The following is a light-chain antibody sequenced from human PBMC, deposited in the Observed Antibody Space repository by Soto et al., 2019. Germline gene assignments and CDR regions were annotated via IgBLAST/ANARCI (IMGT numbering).Light chain of an antibody. CDR1: ESVNNN. V-gene: IGKV3-15*01. CDR2: DAV. Sequence: EIVMTQSPATLSVSPGETVTLFCRPSESVNNNLAWYQQRPGQAPRLLIYDAVTRATGIPVRFSGSGSGTDFMLTISSLQPEDSAVYYCQQYIKWPYTFGQGTKLEIK. CDR3: QQYIKWPYT. J-gene: IGKJ2*01.